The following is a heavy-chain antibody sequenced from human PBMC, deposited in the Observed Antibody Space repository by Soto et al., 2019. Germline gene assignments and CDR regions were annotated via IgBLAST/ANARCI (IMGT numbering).Heavy chain of an antibody. Sequence: EVQLVESGGGLVQPGGSLRLSCAASGFTFRSYDMHWVRQVTGKGLEWASAIGTAGDTYYPGSVKGRFTISRENAKNSLYLQMNSLRAEDTAVYYCARGSDFWSGYLDYWGQGTLVTVSS. CDR3: ARGSDFWSGYLDY. J-gene: IGHJ4*02. V-gene: IGHV3-13*01. CDR2: IGTAGDT. D-gene: IGHD3-3*01. CDR1: GFTFRSYD.